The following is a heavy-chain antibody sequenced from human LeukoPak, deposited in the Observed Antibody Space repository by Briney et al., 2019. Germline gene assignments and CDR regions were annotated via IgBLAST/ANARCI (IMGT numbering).Heavy chain of an antibody. Sequence: PGGSLRLSCAASGFTFSSYAMSWVRQAPGKGLEWVSAISGSGGSTYYADSVKGRFTISRDNSKNTLYLQMNSLRAEDTAIYYCAKQIVGATRYFDYWGQGTLVTVSS. D-gene: IGHD1-26*01. CDR1: GFTFSSYA. V-gene: IGHV3-23*01. CDR2: ISGSGGST. CDR3: AKQIVGATRYFDY. J-gene: IGHJ4*02.